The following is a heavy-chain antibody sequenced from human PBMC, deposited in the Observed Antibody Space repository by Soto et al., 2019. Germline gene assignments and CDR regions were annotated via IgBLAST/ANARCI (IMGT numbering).Heavy chain of an antibody. CDR3: AKDGGYYFDY. CDR1: GFTFSSYW. V-gene: IGHV3-7*01. Sequence: GGSLRLSCAASGFTFSSYWMSWGRQAPGKGLEWVANIKEDGSEKYYVDSVKGRFTISRDNSKNTLYLQMNSLRAEDTAVYYCAKDGGYYFDYWGQGTLVTVST. CDR2: IKEDGSEK. J-gene: IGHJ4*02. D-gene: IGHD3-22*01.